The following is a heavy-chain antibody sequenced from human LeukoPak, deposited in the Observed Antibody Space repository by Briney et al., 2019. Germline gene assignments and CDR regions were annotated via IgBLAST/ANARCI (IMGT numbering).Heavy chain of an antibody. CDR1: GGSFSGYY. J-gene: IGHJ4*02. D-gene: IGHD5-12*01. Sequence: PSETLSLTCAVYGGSFSGYYWSWIRQPPGKGLEWIGEINHSGSTNYNPSLKSRVTISVDTSKNQFSLKLSSVTAADTAVYYCARHTRRGYSGYDWRGYFDYWGQGTLVTVSS. CDR2: INHSGST. V-gene: IGHV4-34*01. CDR3: ARHTRRGYSGYDWRGYFDY.